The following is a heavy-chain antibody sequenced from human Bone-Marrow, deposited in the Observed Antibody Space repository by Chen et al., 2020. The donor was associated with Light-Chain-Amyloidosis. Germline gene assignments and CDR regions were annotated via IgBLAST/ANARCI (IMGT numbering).Heavy chain of an antibody. D-gene: IGHD2-15*01. CDR3: AREVVAATSYYDH. V-gene: IGHV3-33*01. CDR2: IWYDGSNE. Sequence: QVQLVESGGGVVQPGGSRRLSCGASGCNFNYYAMHWVRQAPGKGLEWLAFIWYDGSNENYADSVKGRFTISRDNSKNTVDLQMNSLRVDETAVYYCAREVVAATSYYDHWGQGALVTVSS. CDR1: GCNFNYYA. J-gene: IGHJ4*02.